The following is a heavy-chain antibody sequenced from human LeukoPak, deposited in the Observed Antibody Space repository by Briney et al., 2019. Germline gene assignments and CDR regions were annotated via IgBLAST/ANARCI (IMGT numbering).Heavy chain of an antibody. Sequence: SVKVSCKASGGTFSSYAISWVRQAPGQGLEWMGGIVPIFGTANYAQKFQGRVTITTDESTSTAYMELSSLRSEDTDVYYCAREMLLPDYYDSSGLDAFDIWGQGTMVTVSS. CDR2: IVPIFGTA. D-gene: IGHD3-22*01. CDR3: AREMLLPDYYDSSGLDAFDI. J-gene: IGHJ3*02. CDR1: GGTFSSYA. V-gene: IGHV1-69*05.